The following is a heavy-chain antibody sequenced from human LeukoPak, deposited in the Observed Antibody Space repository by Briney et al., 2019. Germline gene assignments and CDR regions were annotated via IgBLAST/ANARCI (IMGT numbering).Heavy chain of an antibody. D-gene: IGHD3-10*01. J-gene: IGHJ5*02. CDR2: INPNSGGT. CDR3: ARDTGDYSWFDP. Sequence: ASVTVSCTASGYTFTVYYMHWVRQAPGQGLEWMRRINPNSGGTNYAQKFQGRVTMTRDTSISTAYMELNRLRSDDTAVYYCARDTGDYSWFDPWGQGTLVAVSS. V-gene: IGHV1-2*06. CDR1: GYTFTVYY.